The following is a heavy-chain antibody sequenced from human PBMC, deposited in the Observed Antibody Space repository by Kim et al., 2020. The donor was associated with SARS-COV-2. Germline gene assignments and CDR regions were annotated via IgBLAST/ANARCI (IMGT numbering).Heavy chain of an antibody. V-gene: IGHV3-23*01. Sequence: GGSLRLSCAASGFTFSTYAMSWVRQAPGKGLEWVSAISGSGGSTYYADSVKGRFTISRDNSKNTLYLQMNSLRAEDTAVYYCAKDVRPGRGGNWFDPWGQGTLVTVSS. D-gene: IGHD3-10*01. CDR1: GFTFSTYA. CDR3: AKDVRPGRGGNWFDP. J-gene: IGHJ5*02. CDR2: ISGSGGST.